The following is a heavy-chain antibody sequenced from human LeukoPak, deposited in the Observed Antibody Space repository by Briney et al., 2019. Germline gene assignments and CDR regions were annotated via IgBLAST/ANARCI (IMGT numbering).Heavy chain of an antibody. D-gene: IGHD3-10*01. Sequence: GGSLRLSCAASGFTFSSYAMHWVRQAPGKGLERVAVISYDGSNKYYADSVKGRFTISRDNSKNTLYLQMNSLRAEDTAVYYCARDPVGGMVRRHNWFDPWGQGTLVTVSS. CDR3: ARDPVGGMVRRHNWFDP. CDR1: GFTFSSYA. J-gene: IGHJ5*02. CDR2: ISYDGSNK. V-gene: IGHV3-30-3*01.